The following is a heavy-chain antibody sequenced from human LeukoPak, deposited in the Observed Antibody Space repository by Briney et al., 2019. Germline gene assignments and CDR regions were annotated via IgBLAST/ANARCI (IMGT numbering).Heavy chain of an antibody. V-gene: IGHV2-70*01. CDR1: GFSLSTSGMC. Sequence: ESGPTLVNPTQTLTLTCTFSGFSLSTSGMCMSWIRQPPGKALEWLALVDWDDTKYYSTSLSTRLTISRDTSKNQVALTMTNMGPVDTATYHCARMLYGDSVNYFDYWGQGALVTVSS. CDR2: VDWDDTK. J-gene: IGHJ4*02. CDR3: ARMLYGDSVNYFDY. D-gene: IGHD4-17*01.